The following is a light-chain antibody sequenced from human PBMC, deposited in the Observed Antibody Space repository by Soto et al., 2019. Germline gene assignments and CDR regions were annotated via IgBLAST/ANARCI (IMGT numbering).Light chain of an antibody. CDR3: QQYNSYSPT. Sequence: DIQMTQSHSTLSASVGDRVTITCRASQSISSWLAWYQQKPGKAPKLLIYDASSLEGGVPSRFSGSGSGTEFTLTISSLQPDDFATYYCQQYNSYSPTFGQGTKVDIK. V-gene: IGKV1-5*01. J-gene: IGKJ1*01. CDR1: QSISSW. CDR2: DAS.